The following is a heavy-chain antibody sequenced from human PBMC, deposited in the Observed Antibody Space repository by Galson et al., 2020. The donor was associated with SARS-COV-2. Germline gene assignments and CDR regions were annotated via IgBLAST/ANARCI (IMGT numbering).Heavy chain of an antibody. V-gene: IGHV1-8*01. Sequence: ASVKVSCKASGYTFTSYEINWVRQAPGQGLEWMGWMNPHSGNTGYAQKFQGRVTMTRTTSISTAYMELNSLTSEDTAVYYCARSYDDFATCFDPWGQGTLVTVSS. D-gene: IGHD4-17*01. CDR2: MNPHSGNT. CDR1: GYTFTSYE. J-gene: IGHJ5*02. CDR3: ARSYDDFATCFDP.